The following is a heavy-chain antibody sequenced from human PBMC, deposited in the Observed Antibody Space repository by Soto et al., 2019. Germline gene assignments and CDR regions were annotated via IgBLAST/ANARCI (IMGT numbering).Heavy chain of an antibody. CDR3: ARARGGGYYYYYGMDV. V-gene: IGHV1-18*01. D-gene: IGHD3-10*01. J-gene: IGHJ6*02. Sequence: QVQLVQSGAEVKKPGASVKVSCKASGYTFTSYGISWVRQAPGQGLEWMGWISAYNGNTNYAQKLQGRVTMTTDTSTSTAYMEGRSLRSDDPAVYYCARARGGGYYYYYGMDVWGQGTTVTVSS. CDR2: ISAYNGNT. CDR1: GYTFTSYG.